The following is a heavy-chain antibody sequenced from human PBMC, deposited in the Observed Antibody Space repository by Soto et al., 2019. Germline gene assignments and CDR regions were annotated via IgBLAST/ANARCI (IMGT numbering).Heavy chain of an antibody. V-gene: IGHV1-69*13. D-gene: IGHD5-18*01. CDR1: GGTFSSYA. J-gene: IGHJ6*02. CDR3: ARGLAMRDTAMVDPYYYYYGMDV. CDR2: IIPIFGTA. Sequence: GASVRVSCKASGGTFSSYAIGWVRQAPGQGLEWMGGIIPIFGTANYAQKFQGRVTITADESTSTAYMELSSLRSEDTAVYYCARGLAMRDTAMVDPYYYYYGMDVWGQGTTVTVSS.